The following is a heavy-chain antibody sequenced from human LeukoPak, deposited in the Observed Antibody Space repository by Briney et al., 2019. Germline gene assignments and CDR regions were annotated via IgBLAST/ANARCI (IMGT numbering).Heavy chain of an antibody. CDR2: INNSSSYI. V-gene: IGHV3-21*01. D-gene: IGHD3-9*01. J-gene: IGHJ4*02. CDR1: GFTFSSHS. CDR3: ARPHYDILTGYYIETLGY. Sequence: GGSLRLSCAAPGFTFSSHSLNRVRPAPGKGPEWVPSINNSSSYIYYADSVKGRFTISRDNAKNSLYLQMNSLRAEDTAVYYCARPHYDILTGYYIETLGYWGQGTLVTVSS.